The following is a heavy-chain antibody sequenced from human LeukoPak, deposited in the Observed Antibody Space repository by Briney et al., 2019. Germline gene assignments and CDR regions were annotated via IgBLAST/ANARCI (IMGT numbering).Heavy chain of an antibody. D-gene: IGHD5-12*01. CDR2: IDPSGSYT. J-gene: IGHJ4*02. V-gene: IGHV5-10-1*04. CDR1: GYSFTSYW. CDR3: ARRQYSGYDFDF. Sequence: GESLKISCKGSGYSFTSYWISWVRQMPGKGLEWMGRIDPSGSYTNYSPSFQGQVTVSADKSISTAYLQWSSLEASDTAMYYCARRQYSGYDFDFWGQGTLVTVSS.